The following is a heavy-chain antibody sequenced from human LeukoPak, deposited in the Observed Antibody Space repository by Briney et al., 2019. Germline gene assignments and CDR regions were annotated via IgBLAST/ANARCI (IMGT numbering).Heavy chain of an antibody. CDR2: IYYTGTT. J-gene: IGHJ6*02. V-gene: IGHV4-59*01. CDR1: GGSISSYY. Sequence: PSETLSLTCTVSGGSISSYYWSWIRQPPGKGLEWIGYIYYTGTTNYNPSLKSRVTISVDISKNHFSLKLSSVTAADTAVYYCARGTVIPSYYYYGLDAWGQGTTVTVSS. D-gene: IGHD2-21*02. CDR3: ARGTVIPSYYYYGLDA.